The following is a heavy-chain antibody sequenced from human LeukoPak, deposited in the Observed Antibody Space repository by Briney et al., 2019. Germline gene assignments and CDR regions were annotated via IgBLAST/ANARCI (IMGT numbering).Heavy chain of an antibody. J-gene: IGHJ3*02. V-gene: IGHV4-34*01. CDR3: ARELHLVGATPDAFDI. Sequence: PSETLSLTCAVYGGSFSGYYWSWIRQPPGKGLEWIGEINHSGSTNYNPSLKSRVTISVDTSKNQFSLKLSSVTAADTAVYYCARELHLVGATPDAFDIWGQGTMVTVSS. D-gene: IGHD1-26*01. CDR1: GGSFSGYY. CDR2: INHSGST.